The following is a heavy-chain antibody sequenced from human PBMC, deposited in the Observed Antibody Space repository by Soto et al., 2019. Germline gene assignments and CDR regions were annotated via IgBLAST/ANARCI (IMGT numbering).Heavy chain of an antibody. CDR3: ARVYTYPHYFDY. CDR2: IIPIFGTA. V-gene: IGHV1-69*13. J-gene: IGHJ4*02. CDR1: GGTFSSYA. Sequence: SVKVSCKASGGTFSSYAISWVRQAPGQGLEWMGGIIPIFGTANYAQKFQGRVTITADESTSTAYMELSSLRSEDTAVYYCARVYTYPHYFDYWGQGTLVTVSS.